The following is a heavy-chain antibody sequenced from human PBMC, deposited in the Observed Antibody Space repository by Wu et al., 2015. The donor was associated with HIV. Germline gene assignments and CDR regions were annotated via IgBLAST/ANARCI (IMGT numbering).Heavy chain of an antibody. CDR3: ARGGGSSWYVY. CDR1: GGTFSNYA. Sequence: QVQLVQSGAEVTKPGSSVKIFCKPSGGTFSNYAISWVRQAPGQGLEWMGWMNPNSGNTGYAQKFQGRVTMTRSTSISTAYMELSSLRSEDTAVYYCARGGGSSWYVYWGQGTLVTVSS. D-gene: IGHD6-13*01. V-gene: IGHV1-8*01. CDR2: MNPNSGNT. J-gene: IGHJ4*02.